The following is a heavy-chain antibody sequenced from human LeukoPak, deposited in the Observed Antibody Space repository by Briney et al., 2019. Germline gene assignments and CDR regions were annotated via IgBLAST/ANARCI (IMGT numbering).Heavy chain of an antibody. CDR3: ARDTVDNRSAYYYQY. CDR1: GFTFSSYA. V-gene: IGHV3-30-3*01. J-gene: IGHJ1*01. D-gene: IGHD3-16*01. Sequence: GRSLRLSCAASGFTFSSYAMHWVRQAPGKGLEWVAVISYDGSNKYYADSVKGRFTLSRDNSKNTLYLQMNSLRADDTAVYYCARDTVDNRSAYYYQYWGQGTLVTVSS. CDR2: ISYDGSNK.